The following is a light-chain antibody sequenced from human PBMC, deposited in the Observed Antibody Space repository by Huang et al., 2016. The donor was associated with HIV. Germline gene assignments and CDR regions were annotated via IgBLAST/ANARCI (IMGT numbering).Light chain of an antibody. CDR3: QQYNSYPYT. V-gene: IGKV1-5*01. J-gene: IGKJ2*01. CDR1: PNISRW. CDR2: DAS. Sequence: DIQMTQSPSTLSASAGDRVTITCRASPNISRWLAWYQQKPGKAPKLLIYDASSLESGVPSRFSGSGSGTEFTLTISSLQPDDVATYYCQQYNSYPYTFGQGTKLEIK.